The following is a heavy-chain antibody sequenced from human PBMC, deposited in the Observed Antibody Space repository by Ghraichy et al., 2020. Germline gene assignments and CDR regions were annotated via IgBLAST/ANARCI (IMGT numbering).Heavy chain of an antibody. J-gene: IGHJ3*02. CDR3: TTDMVVVTADDI. D-gene: IGHD2-21*02. CDR1: GFTFSNAW. CDR2: IKSKTDGGTT. V-gene: IGHV3-15*01. Sequence: GGSLRLSCAASGFTFSNAWMSWVRQAPGKGLEWVGRIKSKTDGGTTDYAAPVKGRFTISRDDSKNTLYLQMNSLKTEDTAVYYCTTDMVVVTADDIWGQGTMVTVSS.